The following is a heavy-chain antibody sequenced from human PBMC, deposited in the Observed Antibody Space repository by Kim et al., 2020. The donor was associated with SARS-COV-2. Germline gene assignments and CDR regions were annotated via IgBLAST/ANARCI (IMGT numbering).Heavy chain of an antibody. CDR1: GGSLSMYA. Sequence: SVKVSCKASGGSLSMYAISWVRQAPGQGLEWMGGIIPILGTRNDAQKFQGRVTITADDSTSKAYMDLSSLRSDDSAVYYCAASRYTSSLKSAFYYYGMDVWGQGTAVTVSS. J-gene: IGHJ6*02. CDR3: AASRYTSSLKSAFYYYGMDV. D-gene: IGHD2-2*02. CDR2: IIPILGTR. V-gene: IGHV1-69*13.